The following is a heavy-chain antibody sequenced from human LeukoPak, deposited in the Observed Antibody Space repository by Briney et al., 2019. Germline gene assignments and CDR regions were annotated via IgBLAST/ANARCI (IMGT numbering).Heavy chain of an antibody. CDR3: ARGVLIAEFLFDY. D-gene: IGHD3-10*01. CDR1: GGSMHGYY. V-gene: IGHV4-59*01. J-gene: IGHJ4*02. CDR2: ISYSGST. Sequence: SETLSLTCTVSGGSMHGYYWSWIRQPPGKGLECIGYISYSGSTTHNPSLRSRGTISVDTSKNQFSLRLTSVTAADTAVYYCARGVLIAEFLFDYWGQGALVTVSS.